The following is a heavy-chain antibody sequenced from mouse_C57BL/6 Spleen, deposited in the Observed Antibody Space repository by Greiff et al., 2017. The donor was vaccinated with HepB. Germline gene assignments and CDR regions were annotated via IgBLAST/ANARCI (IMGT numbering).Heavy chain of an antibody. J-gene: IGHJ1*03. CDR1: GFTFSDYG. V-gene: IGHV5-17*01. D-gene: IGHD1-1*01. CDR2: ISSGSSTI. CDR3: ARQDYYGSSPYFDV. Sequence: EVQVVESGGGLVKPGGSLKLSCAASGFTFSDYGMHWVRQAPEKGLEWVAYISSGSSTIYYADTVKGRFTISRDNAKNTLFLQMTSLRSEDTAMYYCARQDYYGSSPYFDVWGTGTTVTVSS.